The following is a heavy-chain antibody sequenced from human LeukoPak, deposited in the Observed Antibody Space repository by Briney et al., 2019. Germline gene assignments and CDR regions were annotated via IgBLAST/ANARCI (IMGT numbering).Heavy chain of an antibody. CDR1: GCTFTSYG. CDR2: ISAYNGNT. Sequence: ASVKVSCKASGCTFTSYGISWVRQAPGQGLEWMGWISAYNGNTNYAQKLQGRVTMTTDTSTSTAYMELRSLRSDDTAVYYCARAQSDYYDSSGYDYWGQGTLVTVSS. CDR3: ARAQSDYYDSSGYDY. V-gene: IGHV1-18*01. D-gene: IGHD3-22*01. J-gene: IGHJ4*02.